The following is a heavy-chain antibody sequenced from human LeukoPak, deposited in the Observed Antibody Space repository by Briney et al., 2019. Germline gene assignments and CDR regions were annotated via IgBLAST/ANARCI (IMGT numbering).Heavy chain of an antibody. J-gene: IGHJ5*02. CDR1: GFSFSGSA. D-gene: IGHD2-2*01. Sequence: GGSLRLSCAASGFSFSGSAIHWVRQAPGKGLEWVGRIRGAGYSDAPAYVASVRGRFTVSRDDSKSTAYLQMNSLKAEDTAVYYCTVPASGGNWFDPWGPGTLVTVSS. CDR2: IRGAGYSDAP. V-gene: IGHV3-73*01. CDR3: TVPASGGNWFDP.